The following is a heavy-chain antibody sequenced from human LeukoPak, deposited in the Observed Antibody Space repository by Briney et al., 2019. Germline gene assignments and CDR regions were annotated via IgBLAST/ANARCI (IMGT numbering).Heavy chain of an antibody. CDR1: GGTLSSYA. CDR3: ARADSSGYSLDENFDY. D-gene: IGHD3-22*01. CDR2: IIPIFAIV. V-gene: IGHV1-69*04. J-gene: IGHJ4*02. Sequence: ASVKVSCKASGGTLSSYALNWVRQAPGQGLEWIGRIIPIFAIVNYAQNFQGRVTITADKSTNTDYMELSSLRFEDTAFYYCARADSSGYSLDENFDYWGQGTLVTVSS.